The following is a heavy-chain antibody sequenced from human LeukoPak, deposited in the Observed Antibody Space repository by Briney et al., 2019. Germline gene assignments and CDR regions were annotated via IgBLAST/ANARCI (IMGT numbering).Heavy chain of an antibody. CDR3: AKVRDSSSFYYYYGMDV. J-gene: IGHJ6*02. CDR1: GFTFDDYA. Sequence: PGGSLRLSCAASGFTFDDYAMHWVRQAPGKGLGWVSGISWNSGSIGYADSVKGRFTISRDNAKNSLYLQMNSLRAEDTALYYCAKVRDSSSFYYYYGMDVWGQGTTVTVSS. CDR2: ISWNSGSI. V-gene: IGHV3-9*01. D-gene: IGHD6-13*01.